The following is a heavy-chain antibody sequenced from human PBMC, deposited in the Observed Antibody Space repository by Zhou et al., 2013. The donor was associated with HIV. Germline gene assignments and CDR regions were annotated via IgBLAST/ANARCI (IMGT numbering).Heavy chain of an antibody. CDR2: LIPVFSTT. Sequence: QVQLVQSGAEVKKPGSSVKVSCKASGGSFSSFVINWVRQAPGQGPEWMGSLIPVFSTTNYALKFQDRISITADGSTSTAYMELSSLRSDDTAVYYCATMPHLTGDVVDMTAIGGGDYWGRGTPVTVSS. V-gene: IGHV1-69*15. CDR1: GGSFSSFV. J-gene: IGHJ4*02. CDR3: ATMPHLTGDVVDMTAIGGGDY. D-gene: IGHD3-16*01.